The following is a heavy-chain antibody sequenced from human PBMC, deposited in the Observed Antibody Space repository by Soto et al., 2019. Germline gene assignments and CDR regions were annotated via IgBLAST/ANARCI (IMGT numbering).Heavy chain of an antibody. V-gene: IGHV3-48*04. Sequence: GGSLRLSCAASGFTFSSYSMNWVRQAPGKGLEWVSYISSSSSTIYYADSVKGRFTISRDNAKNSLYLQMNSLRAEDTALYYCARDSNYYDSSGYYDAFDIWGQGTMVTVSS. J-gene: IGHJ3*02. D-gene: IGHD3-22*01. CDR3: ARDSNYYDSSGYYDAFDI. CDR1: GFTFSSYS. CDR2: ISSSSSTI.